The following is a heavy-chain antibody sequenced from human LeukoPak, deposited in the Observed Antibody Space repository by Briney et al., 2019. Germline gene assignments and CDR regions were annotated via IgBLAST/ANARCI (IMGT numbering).Heavy chain of an antibody. CDR3: AKSYYYGSGSYSRNNWFDP. Sequence: GGSLRLSCAASGFTVSSNYMSWVRQAPGKGLEWVSVMYSGGNTYYADSVKGRFTISRDNSKNTLYLQMDSLRAEDTAVYHCAKSYYYGSGSYSRNNWFDPWGQGTLVTVSS. J-gene: IGHJ5*02. D-gene: IGHD3-10*01. CDR2: MYSGGNT. CDR1: GFTVSSNY. V-gene: IGHV3-53*01.